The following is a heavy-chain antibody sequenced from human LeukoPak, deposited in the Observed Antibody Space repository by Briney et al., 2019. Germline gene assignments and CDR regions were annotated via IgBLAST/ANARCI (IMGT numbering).Heavy chain of an antibody. Sequence: QTGGSLRLSCAASGFTFSSYEMTWVRQAPGKGLEHISYISNSGHNVYYADSVKGRFTISRDNAKSSLYLQVDSLRAEDTAVYYCARDQGKYSHGQLDYWGQGILVTVSA. J-gene: IGHJ4*02. CDR2: ISNSGHNV. CDR1: GFTFSSYE. V-gene: IGHV3-48*03. D-gene: IGHD5-18*01. CDR3: ARDQGKYSHGQLDY.